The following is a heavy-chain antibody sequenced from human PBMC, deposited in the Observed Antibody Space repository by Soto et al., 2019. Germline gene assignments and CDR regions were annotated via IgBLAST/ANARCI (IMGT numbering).Heavy chain of an antibody. J-gene: IGHJ6*02. Sequence: QVQLVQSGAEVKKPGSSVKVSCKAPGGTFSTYAISWVRQAPGQGLEWMGGVIPIFGTPKYAQKFQGRVTITADESTSTGYMELRSLISEETAVYYCARSQGGSSSLDIYYYYYYGMDVWGQGTTVTVSS. CDR3: ARSQGGSSSLDIYYYYYYGMDV. CDR1: GGTFSTYA. V-gene: IGHV1-69*01. D-gene: IGHD2-15*01. CDR2: VIPIFGTP.